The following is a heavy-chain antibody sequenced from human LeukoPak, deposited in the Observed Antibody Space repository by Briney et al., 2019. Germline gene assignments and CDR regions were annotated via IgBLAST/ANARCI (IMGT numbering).Heavy chain of an antibody. CDR3: ARAPYSSSWYYFDY. Sequence: PGGSLRLSCAASGFTFSDYYMSWIRQAPGKGLEWVSYISSSSSYTNYADPVKGRFTISRDNAKNSLYLQMNSLRAEDTAVYYCARAPYSSSWYYFDYWGQGTLVTVSS. D-gene: IGHD6-13*01. CDR1: GFTFSDYY. CDR2: ISSSSSYT. V-gene: IGHV3-11*05. J-gene: IGHJ4*02.